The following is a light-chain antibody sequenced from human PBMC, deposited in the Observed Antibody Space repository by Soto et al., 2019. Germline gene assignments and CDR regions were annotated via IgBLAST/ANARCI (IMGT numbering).Light chain of an antibody. CDR1: QSVSSN. Sequence: EIVMTQSPATLSVSPGERATLSCRASQSVSSNLAWYQQKPGQAPRLLIYGASIRATGIPARFSGSGSGTDFTLTISSLQSEDFAVYYCQQYNNWPPWTFGPGTKVDIK. V-gene: IGKV3-15*01. CDR2: GAS. CDR3: QQYNNWPPWT. J-gene: IGKJ1*01.